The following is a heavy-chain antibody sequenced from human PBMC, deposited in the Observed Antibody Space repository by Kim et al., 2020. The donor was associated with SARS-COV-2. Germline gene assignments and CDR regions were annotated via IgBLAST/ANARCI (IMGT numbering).Heavy chain of an antibody. D-gene: IGHD3-16*01. Sequence: KYYADSVKGRVTISRDNSKNTLYLQMNSLRAEDTAVYYCARDRLGEYGMDVWGQGTTVTVSS. V-gene: IGHV3-33*01. CDR2: K. CDR3: ARDRLGEYGMDV. J-gene: IGHJ6*02.